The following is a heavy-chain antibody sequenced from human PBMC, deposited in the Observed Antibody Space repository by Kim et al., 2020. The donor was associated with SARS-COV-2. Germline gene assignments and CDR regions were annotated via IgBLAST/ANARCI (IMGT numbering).Heavy chain of an antibody. CDR3: ARDIRGYSYGICFDY. D-gene: IGHD5-18*01. CDR2: ISSSGSTI. V-gene: IGHV3-48*03. Sequence: GGSLRLSCAASGFTFSSYEMNWVRQAPGKGLEWVSYISSSGSTIYYADSVKGRFTISRDNAKNSLYLQMNSLRAEDTAVYYCARDIRGYSYGICFDYWGQGTLVTVSS. J-gene: IGHJ4*02. CDR1: GFTFSSYE.